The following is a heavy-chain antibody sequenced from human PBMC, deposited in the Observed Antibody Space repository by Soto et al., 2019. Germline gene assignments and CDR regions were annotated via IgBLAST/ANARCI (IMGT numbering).Heavy chain of an antibody. CDR2: IIPIFGTA. J-gene: IGHJ4*02. D-gene: IGHD1-26*01. CDR3: ARDGGRHSGGIDY. V-gene: IGHV1-69*01. Sequence: QVQLVQSGAEVMKPGSSVKVSCKASGGTFSSYSINWVRQAPGQGLEWMGEIIPIFGTANYAQKFQGRVTITADESTSTAYMELSSLRSADTAVYYCARDGGRHSGGIDYWGQGTLVTVSS. CDR1: GGTFSSYS.